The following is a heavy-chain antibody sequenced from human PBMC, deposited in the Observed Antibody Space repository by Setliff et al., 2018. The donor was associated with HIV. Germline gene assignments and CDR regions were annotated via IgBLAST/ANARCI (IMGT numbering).Heavy chain of an antibody. D-gene: IGHD1-1*01. CDR3: ASHRRVGTTVLFSY. V-gene: IGHV1-24*01. CDR1: GYTLSDLS. J-gene: IGHJ4*02. CDR2: FDPEHDKT. Sequence: ASVKVSCKVSGYTLSDLSIHWVRQAPGKGLEWMGGFDPEHDKTIYAQKFQGRVTMTEDTSTDTAYMQLNSLRSEDTAVYFCASHRRVGTTVLFSYWGQGTLVTVSS.